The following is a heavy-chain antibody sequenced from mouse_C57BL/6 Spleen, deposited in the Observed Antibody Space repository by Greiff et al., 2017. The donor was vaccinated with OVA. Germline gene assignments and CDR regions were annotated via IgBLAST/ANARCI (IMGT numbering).Heavy chain of an antibody. CDR1: GYTFTDYE. D-gene: IGHD2-3*01. V-gene: IGHV1-15*01. CDR3: TRDDGYYPWFAY. CDR2: IDPETGGT. Sequence: QVHVMQSGAELVRPGASVTLSCKASGYTFTDYEMHWVKQTPVHGLEWIGAIDPETGGTAYNQQFKGKAILTADKSSSTAYMELRSLTSEDSAVYYCTRDDGYYPWFAYWGQGTLVTVSA. J-gene: IGHJ3*01.